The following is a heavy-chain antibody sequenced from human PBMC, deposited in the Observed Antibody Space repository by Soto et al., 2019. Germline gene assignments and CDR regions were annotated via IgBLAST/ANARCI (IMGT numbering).Heavy chain of an antibody. CDR1: GGSISSYY. CDR3: ARRWAVSPFSIDY. CDR2: IYYSGST. V-gene: IGHV4-59*08. D-gene: IGHD2-8*01. J-gene: IGHJ4*02. Sequence: SETLSLTCTVSGGSISSYYRSWIRQSPGKGLEWIGYIYYSGSTYYSPSLKSRVTISINTFKSQFSLELTSVTAADTAVYYCARRWAVSPFSIDYWGQGTLVTVSS.